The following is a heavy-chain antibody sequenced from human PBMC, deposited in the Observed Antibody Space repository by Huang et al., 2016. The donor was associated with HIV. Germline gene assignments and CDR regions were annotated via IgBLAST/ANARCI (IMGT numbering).Heavy chain of an antibody. Sequence: QLQLQESGPGLVKPSETLSLNCTVSGGSISSSRYYWGWIRQSPGKGLEWIGSIYYIGNGYYNPSLKSRVTMSVDRSSNQFSLKMHSVTAADTAVYYCASRTTVTTTSNYHYFYMDVWGKGTTVIVSS. CDR2: IYYIGNG. CDR3: ASRTTVTTTSNYHYFYMDV. J-gene: IGHJ6*03. V-gene: IGHV4-39*01. CDR1: GGSISSSRYY. D-gene: IGHD4-17*01.